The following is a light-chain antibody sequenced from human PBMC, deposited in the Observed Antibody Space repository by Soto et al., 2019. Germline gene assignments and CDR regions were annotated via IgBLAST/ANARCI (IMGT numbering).Light chain of an antibody. CDR1: QSISSW. CDR2: KAS. J-gene: IGKJ2*02. Sequence: DIQMTQSPSTLSASVGDRVTITCRASQSISSWLAWYQQQPGKAPKLLIYKASSLESAVPPRFSGSGSGTEFTLTISSLQPDDFAAYYCQQYSSYCCTFGQGTKLEIK. CDR3: QQYSSYCCT. V-gene: IGKV1-5*03.